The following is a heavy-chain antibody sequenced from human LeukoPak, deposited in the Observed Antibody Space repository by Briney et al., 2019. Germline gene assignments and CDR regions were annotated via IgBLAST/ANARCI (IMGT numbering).Heavy chain of an antibody. CDR1: GYTFTSYD. V-gene: IGHV1-8*01. J-gene: IGHJ3*02. CDR2: MNPNSGNT. Sequence: ASVKVSCKASGYTFTSYDINWVRQATGQGLEWMGWMNPNSGNTGYAQKFQGRVTMIRNTSISTAYMELSSPRSEDTAVYYCARRTRELGYCSGGSCYHDAFDIWGQGTMVTVSS. D-gene: IGHD2-15*01. CDR3: ARRTRELGYCSGGSCYHDAFDI.